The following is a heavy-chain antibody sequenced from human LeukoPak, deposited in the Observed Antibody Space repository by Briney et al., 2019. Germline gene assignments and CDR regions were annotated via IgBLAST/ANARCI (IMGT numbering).Heavy chain of an antibody. D-gene: IGHD6-13*01. V-gene: IGHV4-59*01. CDR3: ARGHSSSWYPLYFDY. Sequence: SETLSLTCTVSGGSISSYYWSWIRQPLGKGLEWIGYIYYSGSTNYNPSLKSRVTISVDTSKNQFSLKLSSVTAADTAVYYCARGHSSSWYPLYFDYWGQGTLVTVSS. J-gene: IGHJ4*02. CDR1: GGSISSYY. CDR2: IYYSGST.